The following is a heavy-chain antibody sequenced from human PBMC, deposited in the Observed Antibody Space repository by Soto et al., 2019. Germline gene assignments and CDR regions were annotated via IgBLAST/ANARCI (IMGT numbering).Heavy chain of an antibody. Sequence: ASVKVSCKASGYTFTTSGISWVRQAPGQGLEWMGWISVDNGNTNYAQKFQGRVTMTRDTSTNTAYMELRSLRSDGTAVYYCARHGSSTDFDYWGQGALVTVSS. CDR1: GYTFTTSG. CDR3: ARHGSSTDFDY. J-gene: IGHJ4*02. D-gene: IGHD5-12*01. CDR2: ISVDNGNT. V-gene: IGHV1-18*01.